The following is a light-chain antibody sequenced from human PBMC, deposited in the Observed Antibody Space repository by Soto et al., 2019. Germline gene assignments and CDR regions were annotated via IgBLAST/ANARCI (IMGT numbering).Light chain of an antibody. V-gene: IGKV3-20*01. CDR2: GTS. CDR3: QKYNSAPIT. Sequence: EIVLTQSPGTLSLSPGERVTLSCRASQSIDNNHLAWYQQKPGQAPRLLIHGTSNRATGIPDRFSGSGSGTDFTLTISRLEPEDFAVYYCQKYNSAPITFGQGTRLEIK. CDR1: QSIDNNH. J-gene: IGKJ5*01.